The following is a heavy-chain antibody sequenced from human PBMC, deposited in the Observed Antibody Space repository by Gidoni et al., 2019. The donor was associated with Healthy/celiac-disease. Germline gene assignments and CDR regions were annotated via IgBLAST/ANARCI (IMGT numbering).Heavy chain of an antibody. D-gene: IGHD5-18*01. Sequence: QVQLQQWGAGLLKPSESLSLTCAVYGGSFSGYYWSWIRQPPGKGLEWIGEINHSGSTNYNPSLKSRVTISVDTSKNQFSLKLSSVTAADTAVYYCARGRWIQLFPTRGFGMDVWGQGTTVTVSS. V-gene: IGHV4-34*01. CDR3: ARGRWIQLFPTRGFGMDV. CDR2: INHSGST. CDR1: GGSFSGYY. J-gene: IGHJ6*02.